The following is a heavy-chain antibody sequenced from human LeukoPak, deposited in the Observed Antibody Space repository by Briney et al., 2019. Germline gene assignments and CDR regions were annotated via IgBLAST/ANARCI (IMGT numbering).Heavy chain of an antibody. J-gene: IGHJ4*02. Sequence: SETLSLTCTVSGGSISSGSYYWSWIRQPAGKGLEWIGRIYTSGSTNYNPSLKSRVTISVDTSKNQFSLKLGSVTAADTAVYYCARGPQYSSSWLGDYWGQGTLVTVSS. V-gene: IGHV4-61*02. D-gene: IGHD6-13*01. CDR2: IYTSGST. CDR3: ARGPQYSSSWLGDY. CDR1: GGSISSGSYY.